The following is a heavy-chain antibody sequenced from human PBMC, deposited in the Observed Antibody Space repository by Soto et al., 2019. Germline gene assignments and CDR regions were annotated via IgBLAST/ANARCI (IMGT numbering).Heavy chain of an antibody. CDR3: AKGVTTVLNGY. D-gene: IGHD4-17*01. CDR2: ISGSGGST. CDR1: LFTFSNYV. Sequence: GGSLRLSCVDSLFTFSNYVMSWVRQAPGKGLEWVSTISGSGGSTYYADSVKGRFTISRDNSKNTLYLQMNSLRAEDTAVYYCAKGVTTVLNGYWGQGTLVTVSS. V-gene: IGHV3-23*01. J-gene: IGHJ4*02.